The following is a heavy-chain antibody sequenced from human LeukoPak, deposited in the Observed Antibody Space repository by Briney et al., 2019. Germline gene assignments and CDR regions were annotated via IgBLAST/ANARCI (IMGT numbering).Heavy chain of an antibody. CDR1: GYTFTGYY. J-gene: IGHJ4*02. Sequence: ASVKVSCKASGYTFTGYYMHWVRQAPGQGLEWMGWINPNSGGTNYAQKFQGRVTMTRDTSISTAYMELSRLRSDDTAVYYCAREVSALLGYCSSTSCHKVDYFDYWGQGTLVTVSS. CDR3: AREVSALLGYCSSTSCHKVDYFDY. CDR2: INPNSGGT. V-gene: IGHV1-2*02. D-gene: IGHD2-2*02.